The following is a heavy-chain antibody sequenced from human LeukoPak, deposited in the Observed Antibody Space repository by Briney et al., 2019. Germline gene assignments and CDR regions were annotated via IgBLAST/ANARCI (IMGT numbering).Heavy chain of an antibody. CDR2: IYYSGST. V-gene: IGHV4-59*01. Sequence: SETLSLTCTVSGGSITNYYWSWIRQPPGKGLEWIGYIYYSGSTNYNPSLKSRVTISVDTSKKQFSLKLSSVTAADTAVYYCARGSRGSGWYFDYWGQGTLVTVSS. CDR3: ARGSRGSGWYFDY. D-gene: IGHD6-19*01. CDR1: GGSITNYY. J-gene: IGHJ4*02.